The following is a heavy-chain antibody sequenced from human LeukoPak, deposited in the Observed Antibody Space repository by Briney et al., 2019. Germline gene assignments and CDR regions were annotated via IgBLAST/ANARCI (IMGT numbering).Heavy chain of an antibody. J-gene: IGHJ3*02. CDR2: INLSGGGT. Sequence: ASVKVSCKASGYTFTSYYMHWVRQAPGQGLEWMGIINLSGGGTTYAQKFQGRVTMTRDTSTSTAYMELSSLRSEDTAVYYCARNSDVFDIWAQGTMVTVFS. CDR3: ARNSDVFDI. CDR1: GYTFTSYY. V-gene: IGHV1-46*01. D-gene: IGHD2/OR15-2a*01.